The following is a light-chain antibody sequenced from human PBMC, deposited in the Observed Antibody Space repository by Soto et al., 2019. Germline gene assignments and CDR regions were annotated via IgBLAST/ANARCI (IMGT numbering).Light chain of an antibody. V-gene: IGKV1-5*03. Sequence: DIQTTQSPSTLSASVGDRITITFRASQSVGTWLAWYQQKPGKAPKVLIYKASSLESGVPSRFSGSGSGTEFTLTIRSLQPDDFATYYCQEYNSDWTFGQGTKVDIK. CDR3: QEYNSDWT. J-gene: IGKJ1*01. CDR1: QSVGTW. CDR2: KAS.